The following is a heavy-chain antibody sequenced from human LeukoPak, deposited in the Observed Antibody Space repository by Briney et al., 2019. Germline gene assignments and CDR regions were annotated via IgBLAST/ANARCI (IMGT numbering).Heavy chain of an antibody. CDR2: ISAGSDYI. V-gene: IGHV3-21*01. CDR3: ARGSWTITPCYIRAQFFQY. D-gene: IGHD2-15*01. J-gene: IGHJ1*01. CDR1: GFTFSSDN. Sequence: PGGSLRLSCEASGFTFSSDNMNWVRQAPGEGLEWVSSISAGSDYIYYADSVKGRFTVSRDNARNSLNLQMNSLRVEETAVYYCARGSWTITPCYIRAQFFQYWGQGTLVTVSS.